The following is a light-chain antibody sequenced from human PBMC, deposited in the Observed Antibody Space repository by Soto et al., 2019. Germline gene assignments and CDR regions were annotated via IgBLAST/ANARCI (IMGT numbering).Light chain of an antibody. CDR2: EVS. V-gene: IGLV2-14*01. CDR1: SSDVGGYNY. Sequence: QSALTQPASVSGSPGQSSTISCTGNSSDVGGYNYVSWYQQHPGKAPKLMIYEVSNRPSGVSNRFSGSKSGNTASLTISGIQAEDEADYYCSSYTSSRPVVFGGGPKLTVL. J-gene: IGLJ2*01. CDR3: SSYTSSRPVV.